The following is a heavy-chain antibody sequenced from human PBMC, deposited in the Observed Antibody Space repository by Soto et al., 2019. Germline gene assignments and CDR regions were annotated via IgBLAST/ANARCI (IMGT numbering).Heavy chain of an antibody. CDR2: TSYTGNT. D-gene: IGHD6-19*01. Sequence: SETLSLTXFVSGSSVTSYHWSWIRQFPGKGLEWIAYTSYTGNTNYNPSLQSRVTISLDTSKNEFSLRLSSVTAADTAVYFCARSVAVPGAHIDYWGQGTQVTVSA. J-gene: IGHJ4*02. CDR3: ARSVAVPGAHIDY. CDR1: GSSVTSYH. V-gene: IGHV4-59*02.